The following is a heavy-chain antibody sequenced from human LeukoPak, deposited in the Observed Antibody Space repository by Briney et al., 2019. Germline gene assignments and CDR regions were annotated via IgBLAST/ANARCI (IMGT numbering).Heavy chain of an antibody. CDR3: AKGLQYYYGSGSYLAY. V-gene: IGHV3-30*18. CDR1: GFTFSSYG. CDR2: ISYDGSNK. J-gene: IGHJ4*02. Sequence: GGSLRLSCAASGFTFSSYGMHWVRQAPGKGLEWVAVISYDGSNKYYADSVKGRFTISRDNSKNTLYLQMNSLRAEDTAVYYCAKGLQYYYGSGSYLAYWGQGTLVTVSS. D-gene: IGHD3-10*01.